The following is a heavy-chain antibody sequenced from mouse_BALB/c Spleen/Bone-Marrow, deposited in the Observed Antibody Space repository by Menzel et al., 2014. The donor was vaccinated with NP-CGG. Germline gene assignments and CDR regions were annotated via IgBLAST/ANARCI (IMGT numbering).Heavy chain of an antibody. J-gene: IGHJ3*01. CDR1: GFTFSSYA. Sequence: EVQVVESGGGLVKPGGSLKLSCAASGFTFSSYAMSWVRQTPEKRLEWVASISRGGSTYYPDSVKGRFTISRDNARNILFRQMSILRSEYTALYYCARGGGYDYGSWFAYWGQGTLVTVSA. V-gene: IGHV5-6-5*01. D-gene: IGHD2-4*01. CDR3: ARGGGYDYGSWFAY. CDR2: ISRGGST.